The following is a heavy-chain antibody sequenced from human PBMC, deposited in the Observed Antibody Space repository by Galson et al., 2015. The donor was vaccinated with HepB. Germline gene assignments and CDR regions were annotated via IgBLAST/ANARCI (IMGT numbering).Heavy chain of an antibody. Sequence: SLRLSCAASGFTFSRYAMHWVRQAPGKGLEWVAVISYDGSNKYYADSVKGRFTISRDNSKNTLYLQMNSLRAEDTAVYYCARDGYSGSFGDYFDYWGQGTLVTVSS. D-gene: IGHD1-26*01. V-gene: IGHV3-30*04. CDR3: ARDGYSGSFGDYFDY. J-gene: IGHJ4*02. CDR1: GFTFSRYA. CDR2: ISYDGSNK.